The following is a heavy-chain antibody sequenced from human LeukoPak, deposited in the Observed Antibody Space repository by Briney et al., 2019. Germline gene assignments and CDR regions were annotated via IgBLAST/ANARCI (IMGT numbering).Heavy chain of an antibody. Sequence: SETLSLTCAVYGGSFGGYYWSWIRQPPGKGLEWIGEINHSGSTNYNPSLKSRATISVDTSKNQFSLKLSSVTAADTAVYYCARGSWRWLQGTFDYWGQGTLVTVSS. D-gene: IGHD5-24*01. CDR3: ARGSWRWLQGTFDY. CDR1: GGSFGGYY. V-gene: IGHV4-34*01. CDR2: INHSGST. J-gene: IGHJ4*02.